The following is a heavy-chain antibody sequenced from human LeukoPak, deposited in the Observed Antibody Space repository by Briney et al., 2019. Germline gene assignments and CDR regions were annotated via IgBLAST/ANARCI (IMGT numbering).Heavy chain of an antibody. CDR1: GGSISSSSYY. V-gene: IGHV4-39*01. J-gene: IGHJ4*02. D-gene: IGHD3-10*01. Sequence: SETLSLTCTVSGGSISSSSYYWGWIRQPPGKGLEWIGSISSSGSTYYNPSLKSRVTISVDTSKKQFSLKLSSVTAADTAVYYCARGRAGGIWGQGTLVTVSS. CDR2: ISSSGST. CDR3: ARGRAGGI.